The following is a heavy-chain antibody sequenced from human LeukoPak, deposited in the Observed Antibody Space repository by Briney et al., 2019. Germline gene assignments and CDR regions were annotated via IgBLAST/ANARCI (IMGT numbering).Heavy chain of an antibody. CDR2: IRYDGSNK. J-gene: IGHJ4*02. CDR1: GFTFSSYG. Sequence: PGGSVRLSCAASGFTFSSYGMHWVRQAPGKGLEWVAFIRYDGSNKYYADSVKGRFTISRDNSKNTLYLQINSLRAEDTAVYYCAKDIPADADYWGQGTLVTVSS. CDR3: AKDIPADADY. D-gene: IGHD2-2*01. V-gene: IGHV3-30*02.